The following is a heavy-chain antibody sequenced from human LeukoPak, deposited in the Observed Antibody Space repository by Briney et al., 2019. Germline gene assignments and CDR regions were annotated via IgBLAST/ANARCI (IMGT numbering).Heavy chain of an antibody. CDR3: VNRQRPAAGDYYMDV. D-gene: IGHD2-2*01. J-gene: IGHJ6*03. CDR1: GFSLSTVQMG. Sequence: SGPTLVTPTQTLTLTCTFSGFSLSTVQMGVCWIRQPPGKALEWLALIYWDDDKRYSPSLESRLNITKDTSKNQVVLIMTHMDPADTGRYYCVNRQRPAAGDYYMDVWGIGTTVTVSS. V-gene: IGHV2-5*02. CDR2: IYWDDDK.